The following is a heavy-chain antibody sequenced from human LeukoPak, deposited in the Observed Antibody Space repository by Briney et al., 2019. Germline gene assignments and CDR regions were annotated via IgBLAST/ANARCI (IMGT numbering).Heavy chain of an antibody. J-gene: IGHJ4*02. D-gene: IGHD3-3*01. V-gene: IGHV3-23*01. CDR2: ISGSGGT. CDR1: GFTFSHAW. CDR3: AKEHTIFGLVIAFDY. Sequence: PGGSLRLSCAASGFTFSHAWMSWVRQAPGKGLEWVSGISGSGGTYYADSVKGRFTISRDNSKNTLYLQMNSLRAEDTAVYYCAKEHTIFGLVIAFDYWGQGTLVTVSS.